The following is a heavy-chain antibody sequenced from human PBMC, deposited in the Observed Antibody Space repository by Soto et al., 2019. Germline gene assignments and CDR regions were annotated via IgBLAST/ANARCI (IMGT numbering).Heavy chain of an antibody. CDR1: GFTFNIYA. J-gene: IGHJ6*02. D-gene: IGHD4-17*01. V-gene: IGHV3-30-3*01. Sequence: GGSLRLSCAASGFTFNIYALHWVRQAPGKGLEWVAVISFDGTKKYYSDSVKGRSTISRDNLKNTLYLQMNNLRVEDAALYFCAREDDYGYRYINYGLDVWGRGTTVTVSS. CDR3: AREDDYGYRYINYGLDV. CDR2: ISFDGTKK.